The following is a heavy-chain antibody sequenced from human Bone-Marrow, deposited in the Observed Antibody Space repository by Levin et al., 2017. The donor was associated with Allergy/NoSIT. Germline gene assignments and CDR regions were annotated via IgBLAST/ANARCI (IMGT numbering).Heavy chain of an antibody. CDR1: GFTFSSYS. D-gene: IGHD3-22*01. V-gene: IGHV3-21*01. Sequence: GGSLRLSCAASGFTFSSYSMNWVRQAPGKGLEWVSSISSSSSYIYYADSVKGRFTISRDNAKNSLYLQMNSLRAEDTAVYYCASFDGRGRYSSGYYFQHFDSWGQGPLVTVSS. CDR3: ASFDGRGRYSSGYYFQHFDS. J-gene: IGHJ4*02. CDR2: ISSSSSYI.